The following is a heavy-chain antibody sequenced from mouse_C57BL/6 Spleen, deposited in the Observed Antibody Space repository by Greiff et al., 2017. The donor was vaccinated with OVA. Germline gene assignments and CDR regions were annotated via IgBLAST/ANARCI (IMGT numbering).Heavy chain of an antibody. J-gene: IGHJ4*01. CDR1: GYTFTSYW. CDR2: IYPGSGST. D-gene: IGHD4-1*01. CDR3: ARYGVTGNAIDY. Sequence: QVQLQQPGAELVKPGASVKMSCTASGYTFTSYWITWVKQRPGQGLEWIGDIYPGSGSTKYNEKFKSKATLTVDTSSSTAYMQLSSLTSEDSAVYYCARYGVTGNAIDYWGQGTSVTVSS. V-gene: IGHV1-55*01.